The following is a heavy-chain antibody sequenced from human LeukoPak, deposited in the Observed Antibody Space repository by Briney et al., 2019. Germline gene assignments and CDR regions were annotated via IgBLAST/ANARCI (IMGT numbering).Heavy chain of an antibody. V-gene: IGHV3-23*01. J-gene: IGHJ6*02. Sequence: PGGSLRLSCAASGFTFSDYSMRWVRQAPGKGLEWVSSISGTGDVSKYADSVKGRFTISRDNSKNTLYLQVNSLRAEETAVYYCAKAFVPYYYGMDVWGQGTTVIVSS. CDR3: AKAFVPYYYGMDV. D-gene: IGHD2/OR15-2a*01. CDR2: ISGTGDVS. CDR1: GFTFSDYS.